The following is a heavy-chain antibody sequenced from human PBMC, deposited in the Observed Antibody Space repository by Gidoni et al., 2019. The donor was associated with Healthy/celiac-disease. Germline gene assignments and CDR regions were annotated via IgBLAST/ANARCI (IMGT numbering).Heavy chain of an antibody. J-gene: IGHJ6*02. CDR3: AKTTPEPERYYYGMDV. V-gene: IGHV3-53*02. CDR1: GFTVSSNY. D-gene: IGHD4-17*01. Sequence: EVQLVETGGGLIQHGGSLRLSCAASGFTVSSNYMSWVRQAPGKGLGWVSVIYSGGSTYYADSVKGRFTISRDNSKNTLYLQMNSLRAEDTAVYYCAKTTPEPERYYYGMDVWGQGTTVTVSS. CDR2: IYSGGST.